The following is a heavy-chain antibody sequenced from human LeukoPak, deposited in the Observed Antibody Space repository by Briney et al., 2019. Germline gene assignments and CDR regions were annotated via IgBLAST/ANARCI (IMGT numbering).Heavy chain of an antibody. D-gene: IGHD6-6*01. CDR3: ATDRVGYSSPSFDY. J-gene: IGHJ4*02. V-gene: IGHV3-23*01. CDR2: ISGSGGST. Sequence: GGSLRLSCAASGFTFSSYAMSWVRQAPGRGLEWVSTISGSGGSTYFADSVKGRFTISRDTSKNTVFLQMNSLRAEDTAVYYCATDRVGYSSPSFDYWGQGTLVTVSS. CDR1: GFTFSSYA.